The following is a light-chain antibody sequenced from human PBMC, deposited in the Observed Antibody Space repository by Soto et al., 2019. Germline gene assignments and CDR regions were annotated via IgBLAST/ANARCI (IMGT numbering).Light chain of an antibody. Sequence: TQSPATLSVSPGERVTLSCRASQSVRNSVAWYQQRPGQAPWLLIYDASNRATGIPARFSGSGSGTDFTLTISSLEPEDFAVYYCQQRSNWPLTFGGGTKVEIK. V-gene: IGKV3-11*01. CDR1: QSVRNS. CDR3: QQRSNWPLT. J-gene: IGKJ4*01. CDR2: DAS.